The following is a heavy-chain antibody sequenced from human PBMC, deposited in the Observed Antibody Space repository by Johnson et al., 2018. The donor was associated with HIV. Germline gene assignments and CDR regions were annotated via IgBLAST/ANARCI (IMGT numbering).Heavy chain of an antibody. CDR1: GFAVTSNY. V-gene: IGHV3-66*02. CDR2: IYAAGYT. Sequence: VQLVESGGGLVQPGGSLRLSCAAAGFAVTSNYMSWVRQAPGKGLEWVSNIYAAGYTYYADSVKGRLTISRDNSKNTLHIQMNSLRAEDTAVYYCTRGPIASRPRGDVFDIWGQGTMVTVSS. J-gene: IGHJ3*02. CDR3: TRGPIASRPRGDVFDI. D-gene: IGHD6-6*01.